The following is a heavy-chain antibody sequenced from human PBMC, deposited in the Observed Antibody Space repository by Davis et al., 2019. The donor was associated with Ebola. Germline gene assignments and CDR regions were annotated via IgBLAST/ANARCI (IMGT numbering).Heavy chain of an antibody. Sequence: GESLKISCKGSGYSFTSYWIGWVRQMPGKGLEWMGIIYPGDSETRYSPSFQGQVTISADKSISTAYLQWSSLKASDTAMYYCARQSTYYDFWSGSNWFDPWGQGTLVTVSS. CDR2: IYPGDSET. V-gene: IGHV5-51*01. CDR3: ARQSTYYDFWSGSNWFDP. J-gene: IGHJ5*02. CDR1: GYSFTSYW. D-gene: IGHD3-3*01.